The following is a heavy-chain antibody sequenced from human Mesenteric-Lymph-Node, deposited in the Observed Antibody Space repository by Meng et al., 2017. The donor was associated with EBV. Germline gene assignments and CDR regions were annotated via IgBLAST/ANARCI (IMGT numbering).Heavy chain of an antibody. CDR2: INHSGST. CDR3: ARGRSYVSGVIDP. D-gene: IGHD3-16*01. CDR1: GGPNSSSNW. J-gene: IGHJ5*02. V-gene: IGHV4-4*02. Sequence: VQLHESGPGRVKPSGTLSLPCAVSGGPNSSSNWVSWVRQPPGKGLEWIGEINHSGSTNYNPSLKSRVTISVDTSKNQFSLKLSSVTAADTAVYYCARGRSYVSGVIDPWGQGTLVTVSS.